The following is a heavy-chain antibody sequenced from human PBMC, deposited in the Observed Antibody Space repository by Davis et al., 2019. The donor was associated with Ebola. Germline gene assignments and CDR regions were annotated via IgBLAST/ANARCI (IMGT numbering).Heavy chain of an antibody. Sequence: SVTVSCTASGGTFSSYAISWVRQAPGQGLEWMGGIIPIFGTANYAQKFQGRVTITRDTSASTAYMELSSLRSEDTAVYYCARWQWLAQYYFDYWGQGTLVTVSS. D-gene: IGHD6-19*01. CDR2: IIPIFGTA. CDR3: ARWQWLAQYYFDY. J-gene: IGHJ4*02. CDR1: GGTFSSYA. V-gene: IGHV1-69*05.